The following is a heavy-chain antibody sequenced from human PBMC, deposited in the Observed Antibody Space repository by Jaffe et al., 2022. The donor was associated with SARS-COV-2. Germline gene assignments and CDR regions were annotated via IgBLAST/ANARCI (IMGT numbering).Heavy chain of an antibody. D-gene: IGHD6-6*01. J-gene: IGHJ6*02. CDR2: IFPGDSDT. CDR3: ARWEGYSSSPGMDV. V-gene: IGHV5-51*01. CDR1: GYGFAYNW. Sequence: EVQLVQSGAEVKKPGESLRISCKGSGYGFAYNWIGWVRQMPGKGLELMGIIFPGDSDTRYIPSFQGQVTMSADKSISTAYLQWSRLKASDTATYYCARWEGYSSSPGMDVWGQGTTVIVSS.